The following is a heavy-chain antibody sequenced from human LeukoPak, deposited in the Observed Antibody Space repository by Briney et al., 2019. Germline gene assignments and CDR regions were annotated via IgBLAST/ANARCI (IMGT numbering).Heavy chain of an antibody. J-gene: IGHJ5*02. CDR3: ARVLSTSNNWFDP. Sequence: SETLSLTCTVSGGSISSGGYYWSWIRQHPGKGLEWTGYIYYSGSTYYNPSLKSRVTISVDTSKNQFSLKLSSVTAADTAVYYCARVLSTSNNWFDPWGQGTLVTVSS. D-gene: IGHD2-2*01. CDR1: GGSISSGGYY. CDR2: IYYSGST. V-gene: IGHV4-31*03.